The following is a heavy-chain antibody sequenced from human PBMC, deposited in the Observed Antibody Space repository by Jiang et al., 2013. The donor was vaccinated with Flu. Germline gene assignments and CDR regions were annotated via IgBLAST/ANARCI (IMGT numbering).Heavy chain of an antibody. Sequence: GAEVKKPGSSVKVSCKASGGTFSSYAISWVRQAPGQGLEWMGGIIPIFGTANYAQKFQGRVTITADESTSTAYMELSSLRSEDTAVYYCARDAVHYYDSSGYAFDIWAKGQWSPSLQ. J-gene: IGHJ3*02. CDR2: IIPIFGTA. CDR3: ARDAVHYYDSSGYAFDI. V-gene: IGHV1-69*01. D-gene: IGHD3-22*01. CDR1: GGTFSSYA.